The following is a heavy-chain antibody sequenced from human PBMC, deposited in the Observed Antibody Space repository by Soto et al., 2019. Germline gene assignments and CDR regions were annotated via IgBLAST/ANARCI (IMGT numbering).Heavy chain of an antibody. D-gene: IGHD5-18*01. V-gene: IGHV3-21*01. CDR3: ARDQPGYSYGYGLGY. CDR2: ISSSSSYI. J-gene: IGHJ4*02. Sequence: EVPLVESGGGLVKPAGSLRLSCAASGFTFSSYSMNWVRQAPGKGLEWVSSISSSSSYIYYADSVKGRFTISRDNAKNSLYLQMNSLRAEDTAVYYCARDQPGYSYGYGLGYWGQGTLVTVSS. CDR1: GFTFSSYS.